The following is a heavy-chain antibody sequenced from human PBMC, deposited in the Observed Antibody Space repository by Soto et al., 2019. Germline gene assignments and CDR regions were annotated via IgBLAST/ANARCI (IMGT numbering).Heavy chain of an antibody. V-gene: IGHV3-7*01. CDR1: GFTFSSYW. CDR3: ARDDQYYDFWSGYQAFEYHMDV. J-gene: IGHJ6*03. Sequence: GGSLRLSCAASGFTFSSYWMSWVRQAPGKGLEWVANIKQDGSEKYYVDSVKGRFTISRDNAKNSLYLQMNSLRAEDTAVYYCARDDQYYDFWSGYQAFEYHMDVWGKGTTVTVSS. D-gene: IGHD3-3*01. CDR2: IKQDGSEK.